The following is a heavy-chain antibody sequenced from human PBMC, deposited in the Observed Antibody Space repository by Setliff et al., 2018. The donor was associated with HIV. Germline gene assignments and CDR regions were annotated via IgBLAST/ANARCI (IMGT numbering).Heavy chain of an antibody. CDR2: IYNSEYT. J-gene: IGHJ6*02. Sequence: SETLSLTCAVSGGSISSDNWWTWVRQPPGKGLEWIGEIYNSEYTNYNASLKSRVSMPVDKSKNQSSLKLTSVTAADTAVYYCARGHCSGTNCYGVDYYGMDVWGQGTTVTVSS. CDR1: GGSISSDNW. V-gene: IGHV4-4*02. D-gene: IGHD2-2*01. CDR3: ARGHCSGTNCYGVDYYGMDV.